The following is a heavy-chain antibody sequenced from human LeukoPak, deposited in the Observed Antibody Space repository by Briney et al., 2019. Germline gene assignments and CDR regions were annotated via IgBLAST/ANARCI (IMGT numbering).Heavy chain of an antibody. CDR2: VYHSGST. V-gene: IGHV4-4*02. CDR1: GDSISTNHW. CDR3: ASARWDD. J-gene: IGHJ4*02. Sequence: SETLSLTCAVSGDSISTNHWWSWVRQPPGKGLEWIGEVYHSGSTNYNPSLKGRVTISVDKSKNLFSLKLTSVTAADTAMYYCASARWDDWSQGTLVTVSS. D-gene: IGHD5-24*01.